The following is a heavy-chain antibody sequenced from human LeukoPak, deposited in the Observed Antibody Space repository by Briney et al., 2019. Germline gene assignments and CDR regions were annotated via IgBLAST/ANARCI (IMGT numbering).Heavy chain of an antibody. J-gene: IGHJ6*02. CDR2: IWYDGSNK. CDR3: ARVQYYYYYYGMDV. CDR1: GYTFSDYG. V-gene: IGHV3-33*08. D-gene: IGHD6-19*01. Sequence: QPGGSLRLSCTASGYTFSDYGMHWVRQAPGKGLEWVAVIWYDGSNKYYADSVKGRFTISRDNSKNTLYLQMNSLRAEDTAVYYCARVQYYYYYYGMDVWGQGTTVTVSS.